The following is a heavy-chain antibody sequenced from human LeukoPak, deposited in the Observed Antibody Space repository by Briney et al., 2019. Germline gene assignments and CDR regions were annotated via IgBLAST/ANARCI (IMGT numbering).Heavy chain of an antibody. J-gene: IGHJ4*02. Sequence: PGGSLRLSCAASGFTFDDYAMHWVQQAPGKGLEWVSGISWNSGSIGYADSVKGRFTISRDNAKNSLYLQMNSLRAEDTALYYCAKALYGDYEGPDYWGQGALVTVSS. CDR2: ISWNSGSI. CDR3: AKALYGDYEGPDY. D-gene: IGHD4-17*01. CDR1: GFTFDDYA. V-gene: IGHV3-9*01.